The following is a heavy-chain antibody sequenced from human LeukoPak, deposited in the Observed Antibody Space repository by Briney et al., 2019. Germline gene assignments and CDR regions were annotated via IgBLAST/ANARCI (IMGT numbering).Heavy chain of an antibody. CDR2: INPNSGGT. CDR3: ARGVLMSSGWYGNGFDP. J-gene: IGHJ5*02. V-gene: IGHV1-2*02. Sequence: ASVKVSCKASGYTFTGYYMHWVRQAPGQRLEWMGWINPNSGGTNYAQTFQRRVTMTWDTSISTAYMELTRLTSDDTAVYYCARGVLMSSGWYGNGFDPWGQGTLVTVSS. D-gene: IGHD6-19*01. CDR1: GYTFTGYY.